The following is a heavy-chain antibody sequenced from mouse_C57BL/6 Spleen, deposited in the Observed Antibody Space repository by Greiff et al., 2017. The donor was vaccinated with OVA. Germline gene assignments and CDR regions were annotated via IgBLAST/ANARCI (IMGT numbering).Heavy chain of an antibody. V-gene: IGHV1-80*01. CDR2: IYPGDGDT. CDR1: GYAFSSYW. D-gene: IGHD1-1*01. Sequence: VQLQESGAELVKPGASVKISCKASGYAFSSYWMNWVKQRPGKGLEWIGQIYPGDGDTNYNGKFKGKAKLTADKSSSTAYMQLSSLTSEDSAVYFCAREGDSYYYDYLDYWGQGTTLTVSS. J-gene: IGHJ2*01. CDR3: AREGDSYYYDYLDY.